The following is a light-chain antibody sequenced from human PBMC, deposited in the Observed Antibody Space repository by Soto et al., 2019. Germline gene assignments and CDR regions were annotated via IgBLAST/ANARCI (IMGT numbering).Light chain of an antibody. J-gene: IGLJ1*01. CDR1: VSDVGGYDS. Sequence: QSALTQPASVSGSPGQSITISCTGTVSDVGGYDSVSWYQQHPGRAPKLIIYGVNNRPSGVSNRFSASKSADTASLTISGLQAEDEANYYCCSYTTSPTYVFGTGTKVTV. CDR2: GVN. V-gene: IGLV2-14*03. CDR3: CSYTTSPTYV.